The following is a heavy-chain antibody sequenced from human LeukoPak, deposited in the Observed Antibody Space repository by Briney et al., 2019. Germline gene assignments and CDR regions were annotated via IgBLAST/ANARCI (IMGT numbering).Heavy chain of an antibody. D-gene: IGHD6-19*01. J-gene: IGHJ5*02. Sequence: KPSETLSLTCTVSGGSLSGCYWSWTRQSPRLGLEWIGLTYSDGSTMYNPSLTSRVTISVDTSKNQISLRLTSVTAADTAIYYCARDVVAVPGSDNWFDPWGQGTLVTVSS. V-gene: IGHV4-59*01. CDR2: TYSDGST. CDR3: ARDVVAVPGSDNWFDP. CDR1: GGSLSGCY.